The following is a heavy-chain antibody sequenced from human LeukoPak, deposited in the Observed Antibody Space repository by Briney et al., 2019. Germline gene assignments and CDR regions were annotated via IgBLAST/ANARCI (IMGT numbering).Heavy chain of an antibody. V-gene: IGHV3-21*01. CDR2: ISSSSSYI. Sequence: PGGSLSLSCAASGFTFSSYSMNWVRQAPRKGLEWVSSISSSSSYIYYADSVKGRFTIPRDNAKNSLYLQMNRLRAEDTAVYDCERAQVSGWYYFDYWGQGTLVTVSS. CDR1: GFTFSSYS. J-gene: IGHJ4*02. D-gene: IGHD6-19*01. CDR3: ERAQVSGWYYFDY.